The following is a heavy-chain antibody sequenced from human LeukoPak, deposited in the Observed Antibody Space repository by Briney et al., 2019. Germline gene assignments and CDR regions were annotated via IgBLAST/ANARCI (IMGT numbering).Heavy chain of an antibody. J-gene: IGHJ6*02. CDR3: ARSYYCGDDCSRWYYYYYGMDV. CDR1: GYTFTSYA. V-gene: IGHV7-4-1*02. D-gene: IGHD2-21*02. CDR2: INTNTGNP. Sequence: GASVKVSCKASGYTFTSYAMNWVRQAPGQGLEWMGWINTNTGNPTYAQGFTGRFVFSLDTSVSTAYLQISSLKAEDTAVYYCARSYYCGDDCSRWYYYYYGMDVWGQGTTVTVSS.